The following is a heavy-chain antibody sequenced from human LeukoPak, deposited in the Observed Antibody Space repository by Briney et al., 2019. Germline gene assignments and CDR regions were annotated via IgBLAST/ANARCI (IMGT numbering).Heavy chain of an antibody. Sequence: SETLSLTCTVSGGSISSYYWSWIRQPPGKGLEWIGYIYYSGSTNYNPSLKSRVTISVDTSKNQFSLKLSSVTAADTAAYYCARLPDYPYYFDYWGQGTLVTVSS. CDR1: GGSISSYY. J-gene: IGHJ4*02. CDR2: IYYSGST. D-gene: IGHD4-11*01. CDR3: ARLPDYPYYFDY. V-gene: IGHV4-59*08.